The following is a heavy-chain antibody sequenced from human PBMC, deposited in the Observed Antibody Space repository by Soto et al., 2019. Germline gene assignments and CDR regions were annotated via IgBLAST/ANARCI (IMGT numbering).Heavy chain of an antibody. CDR2: ISGSGGST. V-gene: IGHV3-23*01. CDR3: AKVWAAGTGYFDY. D-gene: IGHD6-13*01. Sequence: EVQLLESGGGLVQPGGSLRLSCAASGFTFSSYAMSWVRQAPGKGLEWVSAISGSGGSTYYADSVKGRFTISRDNSKNTLYLQMNSLRADDTAVYYCAKVWAAGTGYFDYWGQGTLVTVSS. CDR1: GFTFSSYA. J-gene: IGHJ4*02.